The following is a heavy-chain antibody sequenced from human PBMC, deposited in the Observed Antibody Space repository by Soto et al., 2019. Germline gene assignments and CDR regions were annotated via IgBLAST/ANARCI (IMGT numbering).Heavy chain of an antibody. CDR3: IKDLGGSHWAGHFDY. Sequence: VQLVESGGSLVQPGRSLRLSCIGSGFNFADYAMHWVRHTPGEGLEWVSGLSWNSDRLDYADSVKGRFTISRDNAKNSRYLQMNSLGAEDTALYYCIKDLGGSHWAGHFDYWGQGALVTVSS. CDR1: GFNFADYA. CDR2: LSWNSDRL. J-gene: IGHJ4*02. V-gene: IGHV3-9*01. D-gene: IGHD1-26*01.